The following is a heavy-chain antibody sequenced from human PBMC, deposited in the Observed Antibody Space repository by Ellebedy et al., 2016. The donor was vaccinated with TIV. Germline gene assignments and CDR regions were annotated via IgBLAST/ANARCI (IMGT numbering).Heavy chain of an antibody. CDR3: ATNQQPRSQDVKENDAFDI. V-gene: IGHV1-24*01. CDR1: GYTLTELS. Sequence: ASVKVSXKVSGYTLTELSMHWVRQAPGKGLEWMGGFDPEDGETIYAQKFQGRVTMTEDTSTDTAYMELSSLRSEDTAVYYCATNQQPRSQDVKENDAFDIWGQGTMVTVSS. D-gene: IGHD6-13*01. CDR2: FDPEDGET. J-gene: IGHJ3*02.